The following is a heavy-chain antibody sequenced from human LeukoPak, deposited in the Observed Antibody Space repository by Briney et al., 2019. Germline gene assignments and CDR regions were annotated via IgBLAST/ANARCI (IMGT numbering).Heavy chain of an antibody. V-gene: IGHV1-8*01. D-gene: IGHD6-19*01. CDR2: MNPNSGNT. J-gene: IGHJ4*02. Sequence: ASVKVSCKASGYTFTSYDINWVRQATGQGLEWMGWMNPNSGNTGYAQKFQGRVTMTRNTSISTAYMELSSLRSEDTAVYYCARGDVRSGWYYGEYHFDYWGQGTLVTVSS. CDR1: GYTFTSYD. CDR3: ARGDVRSGWYYGEYHFDY.